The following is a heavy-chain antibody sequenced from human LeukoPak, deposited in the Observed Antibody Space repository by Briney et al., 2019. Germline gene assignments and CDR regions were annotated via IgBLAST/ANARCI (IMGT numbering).Heavy chain of an antibody. V-gene: IGHV3-30*18. Sequence: GGSLRLSCAASGFTFSSYGMHWVRQAPGKGLEWVAVISYDGSNKYYEDSVKGRFTISRDSSKNTLYLQMNSLRAEDTAVYYCAKDWQLVDYWGQGTLVTVSS. CDR3: AKDWQLVDY. J-gene: IGHJ4*02. CDR1: GFTFSSYG. CDR2: ISYDGSNK. D-gene: IGHD1-1*01.